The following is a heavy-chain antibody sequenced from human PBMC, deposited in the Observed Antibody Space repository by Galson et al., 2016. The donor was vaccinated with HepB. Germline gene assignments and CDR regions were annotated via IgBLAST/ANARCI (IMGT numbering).Heavy chain of an antibody. Sequence: SLRLSCAASRFRINNYAMSWVRQAPGKGLEWVSVISGSGGSTYYAASVKGRFTISRDNSKNTPYLQMNSLRADDTATYYCAKEMTTVQSFGMDVWGQGTPVTVSS. CDR2: ISGSGGST. V-gene: IGHV3-23*01. CDR3: AKEMTTVQSFGMDV. J-gene: IGHJ6*02. CDR1: RFRINNYA. D-gene: IGHD4-11*01.